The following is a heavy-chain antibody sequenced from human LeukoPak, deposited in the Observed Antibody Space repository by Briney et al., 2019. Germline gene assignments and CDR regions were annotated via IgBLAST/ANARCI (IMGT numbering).Heavy chain of an antibody. D-gene: IGHD3-10*01. Sequence: SETLSLTCTVSGGSISSYYWSWIRQPPGKGLEWIGYIYYSGSTNYNPSLKSRVTISVDTSKNQFSLKLSSVTAEDTAVYYCARASGSGSYYNFDYWGQGTLVTVSS. CDR1: GGSISSYY. V-gene: IGHV4-59*01. CDR3: ARASGSGSYYNFDY. J-gene: IGHJ4*02. CDR2: IYYSGST.